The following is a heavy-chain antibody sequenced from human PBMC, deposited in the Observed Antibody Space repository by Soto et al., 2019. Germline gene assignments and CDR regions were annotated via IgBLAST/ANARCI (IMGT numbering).Heavy chain of an antibody. J-gene: IGHJ6*02. CDR1: GGSISSGGYY. CDR2: IYYSGGT. CDR3: ARDSQHYAIKYYYYGMDV. D-gene: IGHD2-8*01. V-gene: IGHV4-31*01. Sequence: QVQLQESGPGLVKPSQTLSLTCTVSGGSISSGGYYWSWIRQHPGKGLEWIGYIYYSGGTYYDPSRKSLVTIALDTSNHYFSLQRNSVTYADAAMSYSARDSQHYAIKYYYYGMDVWGQGTTVTVS.